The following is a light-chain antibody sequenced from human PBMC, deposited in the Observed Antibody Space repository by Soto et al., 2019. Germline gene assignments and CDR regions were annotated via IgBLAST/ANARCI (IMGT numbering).Light chain of an antibody. CDR3: QQYGSSPRT. V-gene: IGKV3-20*01. Sequence: DIVLTQSPGTLSWSPGERATLSCRASQSVGSISLAWYQQKPGQAPRLLIHGASNRASGIPDRFSGSGSGTDFTLTISRLEPEDFAVYYCQQYGSSPRTFGQGTKVEIK. J-gene: IGKJ1*01. CDR1: QSVGSIS. CDR2: GAS.